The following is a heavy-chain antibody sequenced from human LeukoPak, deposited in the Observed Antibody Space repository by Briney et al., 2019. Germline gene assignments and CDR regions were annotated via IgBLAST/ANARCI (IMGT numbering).Heavy chain of an antibody. CDR1: GYSFTSYW. V-gene: IGHV5-51*01. CDR2: IYPGDSDT. D-gene: IGHD6-19*01. Sequence: GEPLKISCKGSGYSFTSYWIGWVRQMPGKGLEWMGIIYPGDSDTRYSPSFQGQVTISADKSISTAYLQWSSLKASDTAMYYCARHPETTSSGWYYFDYWGQGTLVTVSS. J-gene: IGHJ4*02. CDR3: ARHPETTSSGWYYFDY.